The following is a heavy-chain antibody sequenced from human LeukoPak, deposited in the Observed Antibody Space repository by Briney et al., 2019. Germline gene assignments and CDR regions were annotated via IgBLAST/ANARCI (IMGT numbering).Heavy chain of an antibody. V-gene: IGHV1-24*01. CDR1: GYTLTELS. J-gene: IGHJ4*02. CDR2: FDPEDGET. Sequence: GASVKVSCKVSGYTLTELSMHWVRQAPGKGLEWMGGFDPEDGETIYAQKFQGRVTMTEDTSTDTAYMELRSLRSDDAAVYYCARVSHYYDSSGYYHFDYWGQGTLVTVSS. CDR3: ARVSHYYDSSGYYHFDY. D-gene: IGHD3-22*01.